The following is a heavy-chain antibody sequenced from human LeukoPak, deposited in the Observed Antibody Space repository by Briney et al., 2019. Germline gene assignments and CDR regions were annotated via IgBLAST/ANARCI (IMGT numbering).Heavy chain of an antibody. CDR1: GFTFSSYA. CDR2: ISGSGGST. V-gene: IGHV3-23*01. Sequence: GGSLRLSCAASGFTFSSYAMSWVRQAPGKGLEWVSAISGSGGSTYYADSVKGRFTISRDNSKNTLYLQMNSLGAEDTAVYYCAKDMTMIVVVTLFDYWGQGTLVTVSS. CDR3: AKDMTMIVVVTLFDY. D-gene: IGHD3-22*01. J-gene: IGHJ4*02.